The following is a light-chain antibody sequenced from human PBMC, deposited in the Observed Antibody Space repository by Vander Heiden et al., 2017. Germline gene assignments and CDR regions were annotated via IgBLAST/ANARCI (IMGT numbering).Light chain of an antibody. CDR1: PDIGNA. Sequence: AIQMTQSPSSQAASVGDRVTITCRASPDIGNALSWYQQKPGKAPKVLISVVSSLQGGVPSRFSGSGFGTDFTLTITSLQPEDFATYYCLQDHVFPWTLGQGTKVEVK. J-gene: IGKJ1*01. CDR3: LQDHVFPWT. CDR2: VVS. V-gene: IGKV1-6*01.